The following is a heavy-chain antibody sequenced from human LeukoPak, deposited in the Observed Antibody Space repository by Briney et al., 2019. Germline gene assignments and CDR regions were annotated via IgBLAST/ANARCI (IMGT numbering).Heavy chain of an antibody. J-gene: IGHJ4*02. CDR2: IVYDGSEK. V-gene: IGHV3-30*04. CDR1: GFTFSRHP. D-gene: IGHD6-19*01. CDR3: AKDPRTGAVSGIFYFDY. Sequence: PGRSLRLSCAASGFTFSRHPMHWVRQAPGKGLEWVAVIVYDGSEKYYKESVKGRFTISRDNSKNTLYLQMDSLRPEDTAVYYCAKDPRTGAVSGIFYFDYWGQGTLLTVSS.